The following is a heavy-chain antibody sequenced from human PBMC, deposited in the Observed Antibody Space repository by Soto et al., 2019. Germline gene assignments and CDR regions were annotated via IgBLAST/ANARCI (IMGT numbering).Heavy chain of an antibody. J-gene: IGHJ4*02. CDR3: ARDWDTYGYGGFDN. V-gene: IGHV3-7*03. D-gene: IGHD4-17*01. Sequence: GGSLRLSCAASGFNFSRYWINWVRQAPGKGLEWVATMRQERNETYYVDFVKGRFTISRDNSKNTLYLQLNSLTAEDTAVYYCARDWDTYGYGGFDNWGQGTLVTVSS. CDR2: MRQERNET. CDR1: GFNFSRYW.